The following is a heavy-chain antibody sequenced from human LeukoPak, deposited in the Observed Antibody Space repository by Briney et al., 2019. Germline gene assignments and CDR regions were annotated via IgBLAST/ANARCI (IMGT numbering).Heavy chain of an antibody. Sequence: SETLSLTCTVSGGSISSYYWSWIRQPAGKGLEWIGRIYTSGSTNYNPSLKSRVTMSVDTSKNQFSLKLSSVTAADTAVYYCARGRGGNWNDEDYFDYWGQGTLVTVSS. V-gene: IGHV4-4*07. D-gene: IGHD1-1*01. CDR2: IYTSGST. CDR1: GGSISSYY. CDR3: ARGRGGNWNDEDYFDY. J-gene: IGHJ4*02.